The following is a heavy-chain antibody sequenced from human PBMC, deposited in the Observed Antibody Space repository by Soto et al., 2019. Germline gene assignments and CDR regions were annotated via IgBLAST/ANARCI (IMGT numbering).Heavy chain of an antibody. J-gene: IGHJ5*02. CDR3: ARDSYSSGWTNWFDP. CDR2: IYYSGST. V-gene: IGHV4-61*01. D-gene: IGHD6-19*01. CDR1: GGSVSSGSYY. Sequence: LETLSLTCTVSGGSVSSGSYYWSWIRQPPGKGLEWIGYIYYSGSTNYNPSLKSRVTISVDTSKNQLSLKLSSVTAADTAVYYCARDSYSSGWTNWFDPWGQGTLVTVSS.